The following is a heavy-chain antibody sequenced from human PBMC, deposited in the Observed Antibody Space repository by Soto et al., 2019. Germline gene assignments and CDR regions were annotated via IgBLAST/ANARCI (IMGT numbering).Heavy chain of an antibody. Sequence: XETLSLTCTVAASSFSKYYWTWIRQPPGRGLEWIGYIYFNGNTKYNPSLEGRLTISIDTSKKEFSLKLTSVTAADAAVYYCASVTFGGIVLAHWGQGTLVTVSS. V-gene: IGHV4-59*01. J-gene: IGHJ4*02. CDR1: ASSFSKYY. CDR3: ASVTFGGIVLAH. D-gene: IGHD3-16*01. CDR2: IYFNGNT.